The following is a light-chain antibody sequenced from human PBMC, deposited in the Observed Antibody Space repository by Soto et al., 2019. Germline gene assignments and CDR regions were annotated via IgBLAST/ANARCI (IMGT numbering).Light chain of an antibody. V-gene: IGKV3-15*01. CDR1: QSIRTN. J-gene: IGKJ4*01. CDR3: QQYFNWPLTLT. Sequence: EIELTQSPATLSVSAGGTVTLSCRASQSIRTNVAWYQQIPGQAPRLLVYGASTRATGVPARFSGSGSGIEFTLTISRLQSEDYAFYYCQQYFNWPLTLTFGPGTKVQIK. CDR2: GAS.